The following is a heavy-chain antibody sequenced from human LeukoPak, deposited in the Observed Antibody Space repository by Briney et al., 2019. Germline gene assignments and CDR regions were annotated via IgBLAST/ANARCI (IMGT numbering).Heavy chain of an antibody. CDR1: GGSISNYY. V-gene: IGHV4-59*08. J-gene: IGHJ4*02. Sequence: SETLSLTCTVSGGSISNYYWTWIRQPPGKGLEWIGYIYYRGTTNYNPSLNSRVTISLDTSKNQFSLKLSSMTAADTAVYYCGRLIDGWCVDSWGQGTLVTVSS. D-gene: IGHD6-19*01. CDR2: IYYRGTT. CDR3: GRLIDGWCVDS.